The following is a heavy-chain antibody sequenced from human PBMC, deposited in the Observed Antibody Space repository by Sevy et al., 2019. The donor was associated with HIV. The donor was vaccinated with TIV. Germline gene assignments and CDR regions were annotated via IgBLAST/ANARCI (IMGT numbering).Heavy chain of an antibody. CDR1: GGSISSYY. CDR2: IYYSGST. CDR3: ARHGNWGFSDY. D-gene: IGHD7-27*01. V-gene: IGHV4-59*08. J-gene: IGHJ4*02. Sequence: SETLSLTCTVSGGSISSYYWSWIRQPPGKGLEWIGYIYYSGSTNYNPSLKSRVTISVDTSKNQFSLKLSSVTAADTAMYYCARHGNWGFSDYWGQGTLVTVSS.